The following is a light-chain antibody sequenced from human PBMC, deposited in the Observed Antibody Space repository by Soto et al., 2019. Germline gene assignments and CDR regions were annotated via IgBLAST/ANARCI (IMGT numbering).Light chain of an antibody. V-gene: IGKV1-9*01. CDR2: TAS. CDR1: QATTTY. Sequence: DIQLTQSPSFLSASVGDRVTIACRASQATTTYLAWYQQKPGRAPKLLISTASTLQSGVPSRFSGSGSGTEFTLTISSLQPKDFATYYCQQFTTYPITFGQGTRLDIK. J-gene: IGKJ5*01. CDR3: QQFTTYPIT.